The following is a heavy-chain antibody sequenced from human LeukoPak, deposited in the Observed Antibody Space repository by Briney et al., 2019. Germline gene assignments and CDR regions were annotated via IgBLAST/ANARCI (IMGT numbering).Heavy chain of an antibody. V-gene: IGHV3-53*01. D-gene: IGHD3-3*01. J-gene: IGHJ4*02. CDR3: ATYDFWSGNFDY. CDR2: IYSGGST. CDR1: GFTVSSNY. Sequence: GSLRLSCAASGFTVSSNYMSWVRQAPGKGLEWVSVIYSGGSTYYADSVKGRFTISRDNSKNTLYLQMNSLRAEDTAVYYCATYDFWSGNFDYWGQGTLVTVSS.